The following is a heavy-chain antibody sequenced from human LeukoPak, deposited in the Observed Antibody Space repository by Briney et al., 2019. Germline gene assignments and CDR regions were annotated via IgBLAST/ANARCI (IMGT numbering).Heavy chain of an antibody. CDR2: FDPEDGET. J-gene: IGHJ4*02. CDR3: ATFFGLVRGVITPFGY. D-gene: IGHD3-10*01. V-gene: IGHV1-24*01. Sequence: ASVKVSCKVSGYTLTELSMHWVRQAPGKGLEWMGGFDPEDGETIYAQKFQGRVTMTEDTSTDTAYMELSSLRSEDTAVYYCATFFGLVRGVITPFGYWGQGTLVTVSS. CDR1: GYTLTELS.